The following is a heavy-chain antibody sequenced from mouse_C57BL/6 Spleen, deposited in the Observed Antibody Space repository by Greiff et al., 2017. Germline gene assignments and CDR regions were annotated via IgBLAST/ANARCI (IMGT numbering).Heavy chain of an antibody. CDR1: GYTFTSYG. D-gene: IGHD1-1*01. CDR3: ARGSSYDYAMDY. V-gene: IGHV1-58*01. CDR2: ICNGNGYT. Sequence: VQLQQSGAELVRPGSSVKMSCKTSGYTFTSYGINWVKQRPGQGLEWIGYICNGNGYTKSNEKFKVKATLTSDTSSSPAYMQLSSLTSEDSAIYFSARGSSYDYAMDYWGQGTSVTVSS. J-gene: IGHJ4*01.